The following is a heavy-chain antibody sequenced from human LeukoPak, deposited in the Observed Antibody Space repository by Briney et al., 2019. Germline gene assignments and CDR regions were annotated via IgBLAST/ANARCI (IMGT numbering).Heavy chain of an antibody. CDR1: GGSSSGSY. J-gene: IGHJ3*02. CDR3: ASFHYGDYADAFDI. Sequence: SETLSLTCAVYGGSSSGSYWSWIRQPPGKGLEWIGEINHSGSTNYNPSLKSRVTISVDTSKNQFSLKLSSVTAADTAVYYCASFHYGDYADAFDIWGQGTMVTVSS. D-gene: IGHD4-17*01. CDR2: INHSGST. V-gene: IGHV4-34*01.